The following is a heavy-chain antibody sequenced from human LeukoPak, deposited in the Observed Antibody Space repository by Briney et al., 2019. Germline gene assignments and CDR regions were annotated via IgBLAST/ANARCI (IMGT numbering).Heavy chain of an antibody. Sequence: PSETLSLTCTVSGRSISSYYWSWIRQPPGKGLEWIGYIYYSGSTKYNPSLKSRVTISVDTSKNQFSLKLSSVTAADTAVYYCAREGPSSSGSYLNCFDPWGQGTLVTVSS. D-gene: IGHD1-26*01. CDR3: AREGPSSSGSYLNCFDP. CDR1: GRSISSYY. CDR2: IYYSGST. J-gene: IGHJ5*02. V-gene: IGHV4-59*01.